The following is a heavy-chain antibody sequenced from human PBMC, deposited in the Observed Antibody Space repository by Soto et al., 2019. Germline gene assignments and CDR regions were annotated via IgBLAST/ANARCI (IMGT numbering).Heavy chain of an antibody. CDR1: GFTFDDYA. V-gene: IGHV3-9*01. Sequence: GGSLRLSCAASGFTFDDYAMHWVRQAPGKGLEWVSGISWNSGSIGYADSVKGRFTISRDNAKNSLYLQMNSLRAEDTALYYCAKESYYYGSGSYFLDAFDIWGQGTMVTVSS. J-gene: IGHJ3*02. CDR3: AKESYYYGSGSYFLDAFDI. D-gene: IGHD3-10*01. CDR2: ISWNSGSI.